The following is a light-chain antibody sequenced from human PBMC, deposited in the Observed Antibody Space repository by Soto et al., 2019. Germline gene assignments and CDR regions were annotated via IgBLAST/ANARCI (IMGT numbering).Light chain of an antibody. V-gene: IGLV1-40*01. CDR3: QSYDTSLSGFYV. Sequence: QSVLTQPPSVSGAPGQRVSISCTGSSSNIGAGYNVHWYQQLPGTAPKLLIYDNNKRPSGVPDRFSGSKSGTSASLAITGLQAEDEADYYCQSYDTSLSGFYVFGTGTKLTVL. J-gene: IGLJ1*01. CDR2: DNN. CDR1: SSNIGAGYN.